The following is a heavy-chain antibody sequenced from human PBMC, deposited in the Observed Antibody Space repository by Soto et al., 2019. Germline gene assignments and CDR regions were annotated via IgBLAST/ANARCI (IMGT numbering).Heavy chain of an antibody. J-gene: IGHJ4*02. CDR2: IIPILGIA. CDR3: AGAGYGDYELY. CDR1: GGTFSSYT. D-gene: IGHD4-17*01. V-gene: IGHV1-69*02. Sequence: QVQLVQSGAEVKKPGSSVKVSCKASGGTFSSYTISWVRQAPGQGLEWMGRIIPILGIANYAQKFQGRVTITADKSTSTASMGLSSLRSEDTALYYGAGAGYGDYELYWGQGTLVTVSS.